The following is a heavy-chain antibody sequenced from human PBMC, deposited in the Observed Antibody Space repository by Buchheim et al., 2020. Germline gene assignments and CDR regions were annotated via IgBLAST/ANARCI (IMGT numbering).Heavy chain of an antibody. CDR3: AREPYQLYYFDY. Sequence: QVQLQESGPGLVKPSGTLSLICAVSGGSISSSNWWSWVRQPPGKGLEWIRQIYHGGRTNYNPSLKSRVTISVDKSKNQFSLKLSSATAADTAMYYCAREPYQLYYFDYWGQGTL. D-gene: IGHD2-2*01. CDR1: GGSISSSNW. V-gene: IGHV4-4*02. CDR2: IYHGGRT. J-gene: IGHJ4*02.